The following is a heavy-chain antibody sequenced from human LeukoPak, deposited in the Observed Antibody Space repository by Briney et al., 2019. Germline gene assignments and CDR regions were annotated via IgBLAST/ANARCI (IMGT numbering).Heavy chain of an antibody. D-gene: IGHD6-6*01. V-gene: IGHV1-2*02. CDR1: GYPFTGYY. CDR3: ARDYAYSSSSPYNWFDP. J-gene: IGHJ5*02. CDR2: INPNSGGT. Sequence: ASVKVSCKASGYPFTGYYIHWVRQVSGQGLEWIGWINPNSGGTNYAKKFQGRVTMTRDTSISTAYMDLSRLISDDTAVYYCARDYAYSSSSPYNWFDPWGQGTLVTVSS.